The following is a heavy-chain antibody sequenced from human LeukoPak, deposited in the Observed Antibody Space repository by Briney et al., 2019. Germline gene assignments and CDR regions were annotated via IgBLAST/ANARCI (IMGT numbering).Heavy chain of an antibody. D-gene: IGHD4-17*01. CDR1: GFTFTTHA. V-gene: IGHV3-30*02. Sequence: GGSLRLSCAASGFTFTTHAMHWVRQAPGMGLEWVAFIWSDGINKYYADSVKGRFAISRDNSKNTLYLQMNSLRAEDTAVYYCAKDRFYGDYYYYYGMDVWGQGTTVTVSS. CDR3: AKDRFYGDYYYYYGMDV. CDR2: IWSDGINK. J-gene: IGHJ6*02.